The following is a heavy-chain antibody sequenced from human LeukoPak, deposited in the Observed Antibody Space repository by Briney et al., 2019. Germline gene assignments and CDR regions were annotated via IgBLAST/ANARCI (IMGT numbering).Heavy chain of an antibody. D-gene: IGHD3-3*01. J-gene: IGHJ4*02. CDR1: GFTFSSYA. Sequence: GGSLRLSCAASGFTFSSYAMSWVRQAPGKGLEWVSIISGSGGDTYYADSVKGRFTISRDNSKNTLYLQMNSLRAEDTAVYYCAKGLSITIFGVPFDYWGQGTLVTVSS. CDR2: ISGSGGDT. CDR3: AKGLSITIFGVPFDY. V-gene: IGHV3-23*01.